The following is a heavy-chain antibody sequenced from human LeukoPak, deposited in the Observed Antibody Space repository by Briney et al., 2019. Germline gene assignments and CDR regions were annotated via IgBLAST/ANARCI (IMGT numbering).Heavy chain of an antibody. J-gene: IGHJ6*03. CDR1: GFTFSSYG. CDR2: ISYDGSNK. CDR3: AKGGRTMIVERYYYYMDV. V-gene: IGHV3-30*18. D-gene: IGHD3-22*01. Sequence: GGSLRLSCAASGFTFSSYGMHWVRQAPGKGLEWVAVISYDGSNKYYADSVKGRFTISRDNSKNTLYLQMNSLRAEDTAVYYCAKGGRTMIVERYYYYMDVWGKGTTVTVSS.